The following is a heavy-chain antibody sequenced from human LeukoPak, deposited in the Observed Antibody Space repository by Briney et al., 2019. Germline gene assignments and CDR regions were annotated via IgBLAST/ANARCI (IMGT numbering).Heavy chain of an antibody. CDR3: ARHRAAAEGGALDY. Sequence: GESLKISCKGSGYRFTSYWIGWVRQMPGKGLEWMGIIYPGDSDTRYSPSFQGQVTISADKSISAAYLQWSSLKASDNAIYYCARHRAAAEGGALDYWGQGTLVTVSS. CDR1: GYRFTSYW. V-gene: IGHV5-51*01. D-gene: IGHD6-13*01. CDR2: IYPGDSDT. J-gene: IGHJ4*02.